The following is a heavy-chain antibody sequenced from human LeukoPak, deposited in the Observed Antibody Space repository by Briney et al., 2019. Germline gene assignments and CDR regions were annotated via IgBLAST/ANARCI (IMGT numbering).Heavy chain of an antibody. CDR3: AKDHSSGPSALDI. J-gene: IGHJ3*02. Sequence: PGGSLRLSCAASGFTFRDYAMSWVRQAPGKGLEWVSGISGSGGRTYYADSVKGRFTISRDNFKNTPYLEVNSLSAEDTAVYYCAKDHSSGPSALDIWGHGTMVTVSS. CDR1: GFTFRDYA. CDR2: ISGSGGRT. V-gene: IGHV3-23*01. D-gene: IGHD6-19*01.